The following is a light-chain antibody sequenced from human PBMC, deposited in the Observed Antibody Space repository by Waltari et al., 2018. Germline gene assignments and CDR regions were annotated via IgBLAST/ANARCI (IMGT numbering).Light chain of an antibody. CDR2: HAS. CDR3: QQYDTYPIYT. CDR1: QSISSW. Sequence: DTQMTQSPSTLSASVGDTVTIACRASQSISSWVAWYQQKPGKAPKLLIFHASSLESGVPSRCSGGGSGVEFTLTISSLQPDDFATYYCQQYDTYPIYTFGQGTKLEIK. J-gene: IGKJ2*01. V-gene: IGKV1-5*01.